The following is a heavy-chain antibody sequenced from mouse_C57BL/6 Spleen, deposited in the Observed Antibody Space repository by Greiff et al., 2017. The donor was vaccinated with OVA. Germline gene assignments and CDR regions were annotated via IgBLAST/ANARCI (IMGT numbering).Heavy chain of an antibody. CDR3: ARTTVANWYFDV. Sequence: EFQLQQSLAALVSPGASVKLSCTASVFNFTNSFMPLLQPRPDHGLSLIGRIDPANGNTKSAPKFQGKATITADTYSNTAYLQLSSLTSEDTAIYYCARTTVANWYFDVWGTGTTVTGSS. J-gene: IGHJ1*03. D-gene: IGHD1-1*01. CDR2: IDPANGNT. V-gene: IGHV14-3*01. CDR1: VFNFTNSF.